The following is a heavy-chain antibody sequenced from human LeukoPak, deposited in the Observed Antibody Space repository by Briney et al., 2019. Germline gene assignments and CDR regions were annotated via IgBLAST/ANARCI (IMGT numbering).Heavy chain of an antibody. V-gene: IGHV3-23*01. CDR2: ISGSGGST. J-gene: IGHJ6*02. CDR1: GFTFSSYG. CDR3: AKSRRITIFGVVITDYYYYGMDV. Sequence: PGGSLRLSCAASGFTFSSYGMSWVRQAPGKGLEWVSAISGSGGSTYYADSVKGRFTIFRDNSKNTLYLQMNSLRAEDTAVYYCAKSRRITIFGVVITDYYYYGMDVWGQGTTVTVSS. D-gene: IGHD3-3*01.